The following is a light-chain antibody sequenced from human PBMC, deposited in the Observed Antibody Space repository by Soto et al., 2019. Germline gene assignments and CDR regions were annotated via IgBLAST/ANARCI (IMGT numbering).Light chain of an antibody. J-gene: IGLJ2*01. Sequence: QSALTQPRSVSGSPGQSVTISCTGTRSDVGGYDYVSWYQQHPDKVPELMIDDVSKRPSGVPDRFSGSKSGNTASLTISGLQAEDEADYYCCSYAGRSNFRVFGGGTKVTVL. CDR1: RSDVGGYDY. V-gene: IGLV2-11*01. CDR2: DVS. CDR3: CSYAGRSNFRV.